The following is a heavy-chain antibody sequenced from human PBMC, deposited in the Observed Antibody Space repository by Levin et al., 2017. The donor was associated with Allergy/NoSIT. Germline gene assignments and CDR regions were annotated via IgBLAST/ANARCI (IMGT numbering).Heavy chain of an antibody. D-gene: IGHD2-2*02. CDR1: GFTFSSFA. CDR2: LSGGGGST. J-gene: IGHJ4*02. Sequence: PGGSLRLSCAASGFTFSSFAMNWVRQAPGKGLEWVSGLSGGGGSTYYADSVKGRFTISRDNSKNTLYLQMNSLRPEDTAVYYCAKCPRLNTHYFDYWGQGSLVTVSS. V-gene: IGHV3-23*01. CDR3: AKCPRLNTHYFDY.